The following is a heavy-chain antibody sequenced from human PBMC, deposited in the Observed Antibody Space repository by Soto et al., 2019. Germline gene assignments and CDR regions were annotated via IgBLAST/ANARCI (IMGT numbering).Heavy chain of an antibody. CDR2: IYYSGST. CDR1: GGSISSSIYY. D-gene: IGHD6-13*01. CDR3: ASVSIAAAGTNFFDY. V-gene: IGHV4-39*01. J-gene: IGHJ4*02. Sequence: SETLSLTCTVSGGSISSSIYYWGWIRQPPGKGLEWIGSIYYSGSTYYNPSLKSRVTISVDTSKNQFSLKLSSVTAADTAVYYCASVSIAAAGTNFFDYWGQGTLVTVSS.